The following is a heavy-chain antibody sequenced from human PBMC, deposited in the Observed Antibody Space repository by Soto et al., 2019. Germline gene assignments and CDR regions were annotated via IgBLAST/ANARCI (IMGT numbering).Heavy chain of an antibody. V-gene: IGHV4-39*02. CDR3: AKVVVAATRHTDFDS. J-gene: IGHJ4*02. CDR1: GGSINSNNYY. D-gene: IGHD2-15*01. Sequence: PSETLSLTCTVSGGSINSNNYYWAWIRQPPGKGLAWIASIYYDGSTYYNPSLKSRVSISVDTSKNHFSLKLSSATAADTAVYYCAKVVVAATRHTDFDSWGQGTLVTVPS. CDR2: IYYDGST.